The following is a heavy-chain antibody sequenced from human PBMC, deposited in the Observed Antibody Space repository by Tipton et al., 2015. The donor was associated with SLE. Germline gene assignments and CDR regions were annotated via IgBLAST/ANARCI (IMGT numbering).Heavy chain of an antibody. D-gene: IGHD1-20*01. CDR2: ITWNSGNK. Sequence: SLRLSCAASGFTVTTYHMTWVRQAPGKGLEWVSSITWNSGNKGYADSVKGRFTISRDNAKNSLYLQMNSLRTEDTALYYCAKDDRNDNSGLFDSWGQGTLVTVSS. CDR3: AKDDRNDNSGLFDS. CDR1: GFTVTTYH. J-gene: IGHJ4*02. V-gene: IGHV3-9*01.